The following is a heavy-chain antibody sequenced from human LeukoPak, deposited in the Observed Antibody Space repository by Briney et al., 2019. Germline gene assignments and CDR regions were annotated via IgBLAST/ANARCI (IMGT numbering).Heavy chain of an antibody. CDR1: GGSISSSTYY. CDR3: ARSYSSSWYVLLGY. J-gene: IGHJ4*02. V-gene: IGHV4-39*01. D-gene: IGHD6-13*01. Sequence: SETLSLTCTVSGGSISSSTYYWGWIRQPPGKGLEWIGNIYYSGTTYYNPSLKSRVTIAIDTSKNQFSLKLSSVTAADTAVYYCARSYSSSWYVLLGYWGQGTLVTVSS. CDR2: IYYSGTT.